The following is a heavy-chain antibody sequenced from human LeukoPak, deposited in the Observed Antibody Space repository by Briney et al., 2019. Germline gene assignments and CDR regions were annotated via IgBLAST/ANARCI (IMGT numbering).Heavy chain of an antibody. CDR1: GYTFTGYY. CDR2: INSSGGTT. J-gene: IGHJ4*02. CDR3: ARGGWYYFDY. V-gene: IGHV1-46*01. D-gene: IGHD6-19*01. Sequence: ASVKVSCKPSGYTFTGYYMHWVRQAPGQGLEWMGIINSSGGTTSYAQKFQGRVTMTRDTSTSTVYMELSSLRSEDTAVYYCARGGWYYFDYWGQGTLVTVSS.